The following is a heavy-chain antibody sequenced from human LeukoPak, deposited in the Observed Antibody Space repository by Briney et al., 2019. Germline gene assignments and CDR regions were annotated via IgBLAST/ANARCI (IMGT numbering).Heavy chain of an antibody. V-gene: IGHV3-21*01. CDR1: GFTFSSYS. Sequence: GGSLRLSCAASGFTFSSYSMNWVRRAPGKGLEWVSSISSSSSYIYYADSVKGRFTISRDNAKNSLYLQMNSLRAEDTAVYYCARDRQDYYDSSGYYGDYWGQGTLVTVSS. D-gene: IGHD3-22*01. CDR3: ARDRQDYYDSSGYYGDY. CDR2: ISSSSSYI. J-gene: IGHJ4*02.